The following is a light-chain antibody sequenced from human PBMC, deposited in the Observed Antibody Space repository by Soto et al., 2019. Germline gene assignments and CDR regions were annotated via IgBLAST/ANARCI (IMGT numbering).Light chain of an antibody. CDR2: GNS. CDR3: QSYDISLTTWV. J-gene: IGLJ3*02. CDR1: SSNIGAGYD. Sequence: QSVLTQPPSVSGAPRQRVTISCTGSSSNIGAGYDVHWYQQLPGTAPKLLIYGNSNRPSGVPDRFSGSKSGASASLAITGLQAEDEADYYCQSYDISLTTWVFGGGTQLNVL. V-gene: IGLV1-40*01.